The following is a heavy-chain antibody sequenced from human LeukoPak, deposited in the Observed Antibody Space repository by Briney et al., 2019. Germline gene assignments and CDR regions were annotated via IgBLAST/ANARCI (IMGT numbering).Heavy chain of an antibody. Sequence: SETLSLTCAVYGGSFSGHYWSWIRQPPRKGLEWIGEINHSGSTNYNPSLKSRVTISVDTSKNQFSLKLSSVTAADTAVYYWARARVTTTRYYFDYWGQGTLVTVSS. CDR2: INHSGST. D-gene: IGHD4-17*01. CDR3: ARARVTTTRYYFDY. CDR1: GGSFSGHY. J-gene: IGHJ4*02. V-gene: IGHV4-34*01.